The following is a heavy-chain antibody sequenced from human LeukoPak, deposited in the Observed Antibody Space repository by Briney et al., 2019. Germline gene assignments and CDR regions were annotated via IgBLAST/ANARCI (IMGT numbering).Heavy chain of an antibody. V-gene: IGHV3-66*01. Sequence: GGSLRLSCAASGFTVSSNYMSWVRQAPGKGLEWVSVIYSGGSTDYADSVKGRFTISRDNSKNTLYLQMNSLRAEDTAVYYCARSKREIVVVPAAEGYWGQGTLVTVSS. J-gene: IGHJ4*02. CDR1: GFTVSSNY. CDR3: ARSKREIVVVPAAEGY. CDR2: IYSGGST. D-gene: IGHD2-2*01.